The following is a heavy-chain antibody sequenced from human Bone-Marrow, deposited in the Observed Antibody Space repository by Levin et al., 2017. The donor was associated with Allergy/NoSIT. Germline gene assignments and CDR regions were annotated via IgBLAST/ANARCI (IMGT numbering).Heavy chain of an antibody. D-gene: IGHD3-22*01. V-gene: IGHV3-23*01. CDR3: AKDLWNRDGCGVYYTD. J-gene: IGHJ4*02. CDR1: GFSFSSYP. CDR2: ISASGGTT. Sequence: GGSLRLSCAASGFSFSSYPMSWVRQAPGKGPQWVSGISASGGTTHYADSVRGRFTISRDNSKNTLYLQMSSLRAEDAAVYYCAKDLWNRDGCGVYYTDWGQGTLVTVSS.